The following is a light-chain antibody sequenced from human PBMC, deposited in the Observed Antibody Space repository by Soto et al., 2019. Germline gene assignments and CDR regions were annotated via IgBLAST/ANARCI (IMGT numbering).Light chain of an antibody. CDR3: QQSYSTPQT. J-gene: IGKJ1*01. Sequence: MQMSQSPSSLSASVGYRVTIACRASQGIRNDLGWYQQKPGKAPKRMIYAASSLQSGVPSRFSGSRYETDFTLTISSLQTEDFATYDCQQSYSTPQTFGQGTKVDI. CDR2: AAS. V-gene: IGKV1-39*01. CDR1: QGIRND.